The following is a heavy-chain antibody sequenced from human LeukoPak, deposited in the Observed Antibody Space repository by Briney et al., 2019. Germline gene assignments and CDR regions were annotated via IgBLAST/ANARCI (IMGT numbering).Heavy chain of an antibody. D-gene: IGHD5-24*01. J-gene: IGHJ4*02. CDR2: IYSGGST. Sequence: GGSLRLSCAASGFTVSSNYMSWVRQAPGKGLEWVSVIYSGGSTYYADSVKGRFTISRDNSKNTLYLQMNSLRAEDTGVYYCARRANKDGYNYDYYDYWGQGTLVSVSS. CDR3: ARRANKDGYNYDYYDY. V-gene: IGHV3-53*01. CDR1: GFTVSSNY.